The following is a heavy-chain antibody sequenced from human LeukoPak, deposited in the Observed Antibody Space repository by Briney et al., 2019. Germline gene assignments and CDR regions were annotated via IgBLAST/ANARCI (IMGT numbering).Heavy chain of an antibody. J-gene: IGHJ4*02. D-gene: IGHD6-19*01. CDR2: ISAYNGNT. CDR3: ARDTEPGIAVAGTSY. CDR1: GYTFTSYG. V-gene: IGHV1-18*01. Sequence: ASVKVSCKASGYTFTSYGISWVRQAPGQGLEWMGWISAYNGNTNYAQKLQGRVTMTTDTSTSTAYMELRSLRSDDTAVYYCARDTEPGIAVAGTSYWGRGTLVTVSS.